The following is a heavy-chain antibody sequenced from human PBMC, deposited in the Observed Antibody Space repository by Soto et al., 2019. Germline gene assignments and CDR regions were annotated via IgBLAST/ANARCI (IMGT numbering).Heavy chain of an antibody. V-gene: IGHV4-30-4*02. Sequence: PSETLSLTCTVSGGSISSGDYYWSWIRQPPGKGLEWVGYIYYSGSTYYSPSLKSRVTISVDTSKSQFSLKLSSVTAADTAVYYCARSPHWGCHIWFDPWGHGTLVTVSP. J-gene: IGHJ5*02. CDR3: ARSPHWGCHIWFDP. CDR2: IYYSGST. D-gene: IGHD7-27*01. CDR1: GGSISSGDYY.